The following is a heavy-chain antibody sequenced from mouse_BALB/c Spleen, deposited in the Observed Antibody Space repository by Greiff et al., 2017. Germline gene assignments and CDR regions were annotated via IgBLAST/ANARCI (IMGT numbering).Heavy chain of an antibody. CDR2: ISSGSSTI. Sequence: EVNVVESGGGLVQPGGSRKLSCAASGFTFSSFGMHWVRQAPEKGLEWVAYISSGSSTIYYADTVKGRFTISRDNPKNTLFLQMTSLRSEDTAMYYCARSDGYWGQGTTLTVSS. J-gene: IGHJ2*01. CDR1: GFTFSSFG. V-gene: IGHV5-17*02. CDR3: ARSDGY.